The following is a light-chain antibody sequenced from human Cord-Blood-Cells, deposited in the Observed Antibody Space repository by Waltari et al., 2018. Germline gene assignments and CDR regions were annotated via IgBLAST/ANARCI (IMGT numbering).Light chain of an antibody. CDR2: DVS. CDR1: SSDVAGYNY. Sequence: QSALTQTASLSGSPGQSITISCTDTSSDVAGYNYISWYQQHPGKAPKLMIYDVSNRPSGVSNRFSGSKSGNTASLTISGLQAEDEADYYCSSYTSSSTGVFGGGTKLTVL. J-gene: IGLJ2*01. V-gene: IGLV2-14*01. CDR3: SSYTSSSTGV.